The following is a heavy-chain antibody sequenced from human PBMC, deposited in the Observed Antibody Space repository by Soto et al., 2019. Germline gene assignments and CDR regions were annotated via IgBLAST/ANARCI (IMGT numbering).Heavy chain of an antibody. J-gene: IGHJ6*03. Sequence: GGSLRLSCAASGFTFSSYSMNWVRQAPGKGLEWVSSISSSSSYIYYADSVRGRFTISRDNAKNSLYLQMNSLRAEDTAVYYCASYPVLRFLEWLLWSEKYYMDVWGKGTTVTVSS. CDR2: ISSSSSYI. D-gene: IGHD3-3*01. CDR1: GFTFSSYS. CDR3: ASYPVLRFLEWLLWSEKYYMDV. V-gene: IGHV3-21*01.